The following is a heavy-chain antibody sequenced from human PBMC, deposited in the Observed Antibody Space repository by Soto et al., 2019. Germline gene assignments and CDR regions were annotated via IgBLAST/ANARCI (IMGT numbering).Heavy chain of an antibody. Sequence: PGGSLRLSCAASGFTFSTYWMNWVRQAPGKGLEWVAGIKQDGSEKFYVDSVKGRFTISRDNAKNSLYLQMNSLRADDTAVYYCAREDNSGWDFWGQGTLVTVSS. CDR3: AREDNSGWDF. J-gene: IGHJ4*02. CDR2: IKQDGSEK. V-gene: IGHV3-7*01. D-gene: IGHD6-19*01. CDR1: GFTFSTYW.